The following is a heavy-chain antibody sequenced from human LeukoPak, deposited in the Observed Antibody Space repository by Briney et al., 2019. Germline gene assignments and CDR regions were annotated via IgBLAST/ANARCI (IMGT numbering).Heavy chain of an antibody. V-gene: IGHV5-51*01. J-gene: IGHJ5*02. CDR1: SYIFTNYW. CDR3: ASYDSSAYYAS. CDR2: IYPGDSDT. Sequence: GESLKISCQVSSYIFTNYWIGWVRQMPGKGLEWMGIIYPGDSDTKYSPSFQGHVTISADKSISTAYLQWSSLKASDTAMYYCASYDSSAYYASWGQGTLVTVSS. D-gene: IGHD3-22*01.